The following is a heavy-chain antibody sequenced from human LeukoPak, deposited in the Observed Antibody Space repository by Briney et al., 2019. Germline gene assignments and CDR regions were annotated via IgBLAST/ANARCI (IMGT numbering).Heavy chain of an antibody. CDR2: FDPEDGET. J-gene: IGHJ4*02. Sequence: ASVKVSCKVSGYTLTELSMHWVRQAPGKGLEWMGGFDPEDGETIYAQKFQGRVTMTEDTSTDTAYMELSSLSSEDTAVYYCATDLPYYYGSGSYAIWGQGTLVTVSS. D-gene: IGHD3-10*01. CDR3: ATDLPYYYGSGSYAI. CDR1: GYTLTELS. V-gene: IGHV1-24*01.